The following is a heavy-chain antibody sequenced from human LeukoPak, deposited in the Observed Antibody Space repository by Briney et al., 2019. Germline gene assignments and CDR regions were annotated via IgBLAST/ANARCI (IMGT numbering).Heavy chain of an antibody. CDR2: IYPRDGST. CDR1: GYTFTSNY. V-gene: IGHV1-46*01. Sequence: GSVKVSCKASGYTFTSNYIHWVRQAPGQGLEWMGMIYPRDGSTSYAQKFQGRVTVTRDTSTSTVHMELSGLRSEDTAVYYCARDQESFDYRGQGNLGTVSS. J-gene: IGHJ4*02. CDR3: ARDQESFDY.